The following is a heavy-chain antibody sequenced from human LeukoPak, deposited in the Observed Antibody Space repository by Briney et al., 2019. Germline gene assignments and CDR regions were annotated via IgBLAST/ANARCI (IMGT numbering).Heavy chain of an antibody. V-gene: IGHV4-34*01. J-gene: IGHJ4*02. CDR2: INHSGST. CDR3: ARGVRQWLVRHPPHFDY. D-gene: IGHD6-19*01. CDR1: GGSFSGYY. Sequence: SETLSLTCAVYGGSFSGYYWSWIRQPPGKGLEWIGEINHSGSTNYNPSLKSRVTISVDTSKNQFSLKLSSVTAADTAVYYCARGVRQWLVRHPPHFDYWGQGTLVTVSS.